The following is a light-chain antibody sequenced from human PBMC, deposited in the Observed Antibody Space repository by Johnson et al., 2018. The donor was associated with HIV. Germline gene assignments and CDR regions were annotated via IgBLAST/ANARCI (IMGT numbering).Light chain of an antibody. CDR3: GTWDSSLRTGF. CDR1: KSNIGSNT. V-gene: IGLV1-44*01. J-gene: IGLJ1*01. Sequence: QSVLTQPPSTSGTPGQRVTISCSGSKSNIGSNTVNWHHQVSGTAPKLLIYSHSQRPSGVPDRFSGSKSGTSASLGITGLQTGDEADYYCGTWDSSLRTGFFGTGTKVTVL. CDR2: SHS.